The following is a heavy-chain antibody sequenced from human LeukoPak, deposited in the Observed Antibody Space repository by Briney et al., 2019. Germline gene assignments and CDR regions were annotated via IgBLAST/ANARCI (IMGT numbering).Heavy chain of an antibody. J-gene: IGHJ6*03. Sequence: ASVKVSCKASRGTFSTFAMTWVRQAPGQGLEWMGGITPIFGTTNYAQKFQGRVTIKADKSTNTVYMELSRLSSEDTAVYYCARIAGTRATMVQNNYHYMDVWGKGTAVTVSS. D-gene: IGHD3-10*01. CDR3: ARIAGTRATMVQNNYHYMDV. CDR1: RGTFSTFA. CDR2: ITPIFGTT. V-gene: IGHV1-69*06.